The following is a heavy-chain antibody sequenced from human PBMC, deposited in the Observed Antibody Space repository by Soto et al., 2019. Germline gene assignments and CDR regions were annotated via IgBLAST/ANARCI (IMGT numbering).Heavy chain of an antibody. Sequence: SVKVSCKASGGTFSSYTISWVRQAPGQGLEWMGRIIPILGIANYAQKFQGRVTITADKSTSTAYMELSSLRSEDTAVYYCATTMGYCSGGSCYSDFQHWGQGTLVTVSS. D-gene: IGHD2-15*01. J-gene: IGHJ1*01. CDR3: ATTMGYCSGGSCYSDFQH. CDR1: GGTFSSYT. V-gene: IGHV1-69*02. CDR2: IIPILGIA.